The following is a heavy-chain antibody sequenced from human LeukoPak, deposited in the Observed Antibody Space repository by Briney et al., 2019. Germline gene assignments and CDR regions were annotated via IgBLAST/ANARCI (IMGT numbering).Heavy chain of an antibody. D-gene: IGHD3-16*02. CDR3: ARVPREIASI. V-gene: IGHV1-8*01. J-gene: IGHJ3*02. CDR2: MNPASGNT. CDR1: VYTFTSYD. Sequence: GASVKVSRKASVYTFTSYDINWVRQATGQGLEWMGYMNPASGNTGYAQKFQGRVTMTTDTSISTAYMELSSLSSEDTAVYYCARVPREIASIWGQGTMVTVSS.